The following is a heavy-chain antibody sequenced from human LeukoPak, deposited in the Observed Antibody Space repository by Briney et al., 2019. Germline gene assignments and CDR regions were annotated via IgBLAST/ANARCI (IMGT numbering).Heavy chain of an antibody. D-gene: IGHD5-12*01. V-gene: IGHV4-39*07. CDR3: ACRQLRLQFLFDP. CDR1: DGSISSRNFY. CDR2: IYYSGST. J-gene: IGHJ5*02. Sequence: SETLSLTCSVSDGSISSRNFYWGWIRQPPGKGLEWIGSIYYSGSTYYNPSLKSRVTISVDTSKNQFSLKLSSVTAADTAVYYCACRQLRLQFLFDPWGQGTLVTVSS.